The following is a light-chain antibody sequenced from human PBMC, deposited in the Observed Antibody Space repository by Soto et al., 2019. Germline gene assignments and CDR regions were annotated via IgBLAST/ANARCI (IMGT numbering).Light chain of an antibody. CDR2: EVS. CDR1: SSDVGSYNL. CDR3: CSYAGSSTFRVV. Sequence: QSALTQPASVSGSPGQSITISCTGTSSDVGSYNLVSWYQQHPGKAPKLMIYEVSKRPSGVSNRFSGSKSGNTASLTISGLQAEDEADYYCCSYAGSSTFRVVFGGGTKLT. V-gene: IGLV2-23*02. J-gene: IGLJ2*01.